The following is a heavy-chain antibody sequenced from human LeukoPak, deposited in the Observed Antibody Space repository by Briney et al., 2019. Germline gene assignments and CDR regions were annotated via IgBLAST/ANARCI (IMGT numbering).Heavy chain of an antibody. J-gene: IGHJ5*02. D-gene: IGHD2-15*01. CDR2: IFHSGIT. Sequence: SETLSLTCTVSGYSISSGYRWGWIRQPPGKGLEWIGNIFHSGITDYNPSLRSRVTISVDTSKNQFSLKLTSVTAADTAVYYCAKDRRSGGSYLNWFDPWGQGTLVTVSS. CDR3: AKDRRSGGSYLNWFDP. CDR1: GYSISSGYR. V-gene: IGHV4-38-2*02.